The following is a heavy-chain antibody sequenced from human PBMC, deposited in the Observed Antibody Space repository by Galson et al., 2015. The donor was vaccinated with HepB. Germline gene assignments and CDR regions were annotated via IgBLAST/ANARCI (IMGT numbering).Heavy chain of an antibody. D-gene: IGHD6-6*01. V-gene: IGHV1-8*01. J-gene: IGHJ5*02. CDR3: ARRIAARLRDWGSRKPLQFDP. Sequence: SVKVSCKASGYTFTSYDINWVRQATGQGLEWMGWMNPNSGNTGYAQKFQGRVTMTRNTSISTAYMELSSLRSEDTAVYYCARRIAARLRDWGSRKPLQFDPWGQGTLVTVSS. CDR1: GYTFTSYD. CDR2: MNPNSGNT.